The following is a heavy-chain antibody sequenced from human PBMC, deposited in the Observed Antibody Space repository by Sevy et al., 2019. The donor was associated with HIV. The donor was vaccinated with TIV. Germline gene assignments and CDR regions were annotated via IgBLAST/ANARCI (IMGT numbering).Heavy chain of an antibody. CDR1: GYSFTSYW. Sequence: GESLKISCKGSGYSFTSYWIGWVRQMPGKGLEWMGIIYPGDSDTRYSPSFQGQVTISADKSISTAYLQWSSLKASDTAMYYCARLSSRYDSSGYYGPYYFDYWGQGTLVTVSS. J-gene: IGHJ4*02. CDR3: ARLSSRYDSSGYYGPYYFDY. D-gene: IGHD3-22*01. CDR2: IYPGDSDT. V-gene: IGHV5-51*01.